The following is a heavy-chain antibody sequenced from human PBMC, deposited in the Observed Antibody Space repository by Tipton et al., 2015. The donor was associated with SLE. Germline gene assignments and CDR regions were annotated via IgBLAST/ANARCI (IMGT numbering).Heavy chain of an antibody. J-gene: IGHJ4*02. D-gene: IGHD2-21*02. V-gene: IGHV3-48*03. CDR3: ARDYCGGDCYPD. Sequence: SLRLSCAASGFTFSNYEMNWVRQAPGKGLEWVSYISSSGSTIYYADSVKGRFTISRDNAKNSLYLQMNSLRAEDTAVYYCARDYCGGDCYPDWGQGTLVTVSS. CDR1: GFTFSNYE. CDR2: ISSSGSTI.